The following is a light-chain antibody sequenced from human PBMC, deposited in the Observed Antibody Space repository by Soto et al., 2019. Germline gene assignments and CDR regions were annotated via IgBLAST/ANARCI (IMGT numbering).Light chain of an antibody. CDR1: SSDGGGYNY. CDR2: DVS. Sequence: QSALTQPASVSASPGQSITISCTGTSSDGGGYNYVSWYQQHPGKAPKLMIYDVSNRPSGVSNRFSGSKSGNTASLTISGLQAEDVADYYCSSYTSSSTFGGGTSSPS. CDR3: SSYTSSST. J-gene: IGLJ2*01. V-gene: IGLV2-14*01.